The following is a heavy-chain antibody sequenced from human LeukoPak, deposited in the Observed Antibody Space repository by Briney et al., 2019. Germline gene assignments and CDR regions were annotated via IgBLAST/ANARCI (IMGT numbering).Heavy chain of an antibody. V-gene: IGHV4-34*01. CDR3: ARGNYDSSGYYVDY. CDR2: INHSGST. Sequence: SETLSLTCAVYGGSFSGYYWSWIRQPPGKGLEWIGEINHSGSTNYNPSLKSRVTISVDTSKNQFSLKLSSVTAPDTAVYYCARGNYDSSGYYVDYWGQGTLVTVSS. J-gene: IGHJ4*02. D-gene: IGHD3-22*01. CDR1: GGSFSGYY.